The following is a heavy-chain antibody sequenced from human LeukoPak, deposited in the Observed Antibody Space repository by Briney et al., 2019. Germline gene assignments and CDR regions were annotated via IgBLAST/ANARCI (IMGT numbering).Heavy chain of an antibody. CDR1: GFTFSSYA. CDR2: ISGSGGST. J-gene: IGHJ3*02. CDR3: AKAPYDSSSYYYRIAFDI. D-gene: IGHD3-22*01. V-gene: IGHV3-23*01. Sequence: PGGSLRLSCAASGFTFSSYAMSWVRQAPGKGLEWVSAISGSGGSTYYADSVKGRFTISRDNSKNTLYLQMNSLRAEDTAVYDCAKAPYDSSSYYYRIAFDIWGQGTMVTVSS.